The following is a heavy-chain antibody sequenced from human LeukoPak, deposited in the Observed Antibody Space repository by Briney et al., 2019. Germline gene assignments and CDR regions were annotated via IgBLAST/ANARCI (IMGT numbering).Heavy chain of an antibody. CDR3: ARVRLGSGWSLFDF. CDR1: GFTFSSYW. V-gene: IGHV3-74*01. J-gene: IGHJ4*02. CDR2: INGDGSGT. Sequence: GGSLRLSCAASGFTFSSYWMHWVRQAPGKGLVWVSRINGDGSGTTYADSVKGRFTISRDISQNTLYLQMNSLRAEDTAVYYCARVRLGSGWSLFDFWGQGTLVTVSS. D-gene: IGHD6-19*01.